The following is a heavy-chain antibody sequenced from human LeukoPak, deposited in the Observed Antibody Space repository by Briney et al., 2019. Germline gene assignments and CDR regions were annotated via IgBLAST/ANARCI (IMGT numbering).Heavy chain of an antibody. D-gene: IGHD6-19*01. Sequence: GGSLRLSCAASGFTFSSFWMSWVRQAPGKGLEWVASIKQDGSEKYYVDFVKGRFTISRDNAKNSLYLQMNSLRGEEDTAVYYCARAVAGLDYWGQGTLVTVSS. J-gene: IGHJ4*02. CDR2: IKQDGSEK. CDR3: ARAVAGLDY. V-gene: IGHV3-7*02. CDR1: GFTFSSFW.